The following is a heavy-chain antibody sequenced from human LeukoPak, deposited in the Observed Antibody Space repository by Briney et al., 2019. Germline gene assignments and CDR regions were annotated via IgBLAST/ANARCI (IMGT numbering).Heavy chain of an antibody. V-gene: IGHV4-59*01. J-gene: IGHJ5*02. CDR1: GGSISSYY. CDR2: IYYSGST. D-gene: IGHD4-17*01. Sequence: SETLSLTCTVSGGSISSYYWGWIRQPPGKGLEWIGYIYYSGSTNYNPSLKSRVTISVDTSKNQFSLKLSSVTAADTAVYYCAIARRTTVTTLWFDPWGQGTLVTVSS. CDR3: AIARRTTVTTLWFDP.